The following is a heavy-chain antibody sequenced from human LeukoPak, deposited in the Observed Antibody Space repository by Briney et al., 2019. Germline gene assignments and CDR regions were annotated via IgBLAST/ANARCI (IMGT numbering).Heavy chain of an antibody. J-gene: IGHJ6*02. D-gene: IGHD4-17*01. Sequence: GGSRRLSCAASGFTFSSYAMSWVRQAPGKGLEWVSYISSSGSTIYYADSVKGRFTISRDNAKNSLYLQMNSLRAEDTAVYYCAREYGDRDYYYYYGMDVWGQGTTVTVSS. V-gene: IGHV3-48*03. CDR3: AREYGDRDYYYYYGMDV. CDR2: ISSSGSTI. CDR1: GFTFSSYA.